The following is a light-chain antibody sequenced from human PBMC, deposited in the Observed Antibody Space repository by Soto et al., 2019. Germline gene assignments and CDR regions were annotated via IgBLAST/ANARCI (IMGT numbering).Light chain of an antibody. V-gene: IGKV3-15*01. Sequence: DILMTQSPATVSVSPGERVTFSCRANQDINDNLAWYQQFPGQAPRLLIYDASTRATNIPARFRGSGSGTDFSLTITSLQSEDVAVYYCQQYRGWPLSFGGGTKVEIK. CDR1: QDINDN. CDR3: QQYRGWPLS. CDR2: DAS. J-gene: IGKJ4*01.